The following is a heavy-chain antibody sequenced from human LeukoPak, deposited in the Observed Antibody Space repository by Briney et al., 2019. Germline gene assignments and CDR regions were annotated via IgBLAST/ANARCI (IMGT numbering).Heavy chain of an antibody. J-gene: IGHJ4*02. Sequence: SQTLSLTCTVSGGSISSGDYYWSWIRQPPGKGLEWIGYIYHSGSTHFNPSLKSRVTISVDTSKSQFSLKLSSVTAADTAVYFCARGPDSSGYYYFDYWGQGTLVTVSS. CDR3: ARGPDSSGYYYFDY. V-gene: IGHV4-30-4*01. CDR2: IYHSGST. CDR1: GGSISSGDYY. D-gene: IGHD3-22*01.